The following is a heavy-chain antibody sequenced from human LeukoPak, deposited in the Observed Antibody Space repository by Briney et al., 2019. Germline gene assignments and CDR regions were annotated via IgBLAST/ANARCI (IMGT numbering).Heavy chain of an antibody. D-gene: IGHD3-22*01. V-gene: IGHV1-69*05. CDR1: GGTFSSYA. Sequence: SVKVSCKASGGTFSSYAISWVRQAPGQGLEWVGGIIPIFGTANYAQKFKGRVTITTDESTSTAYIELSTLRSEDPAVYYVSREPYYYDRSGLWDAFDILGQGTMVTVS. J-gene: IGHJ3*02. CDR2: IIPIFGTA. CDR3: SREPYYYDRSGLWDAFDI.